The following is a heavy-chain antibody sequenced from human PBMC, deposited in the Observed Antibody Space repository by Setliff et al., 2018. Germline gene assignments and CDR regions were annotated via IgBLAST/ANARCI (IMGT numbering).Heavy chain of an antibody. Sequence: PGGSLRLSCAASGFTFSGYSMNWVRQAPGKGLEWVSYISGSSHIISYADSVKGRFTISRDNAKKSLYLQMNSLRAGDTALYYCANEGRYCSGGSCYDGLDYWGQGALVTVSS. CDR2: ISGSSHII. CDR3: ANEGRYCSGGSCYDGLDY. D-gene: IGHD2-15*01. J-gene: IGHJ4*02. CDR1: GFTFSGYS. V-gene: IGHV3-48*01.